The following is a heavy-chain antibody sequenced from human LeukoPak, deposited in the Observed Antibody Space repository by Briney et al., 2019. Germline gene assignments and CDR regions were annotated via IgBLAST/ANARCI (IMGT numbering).Heavy chain of an antibody. Sequence: ASVKVSCKASGGTFSSYAISWVRQAPGQGLEWMGGIIPIFGTANYAQKFQGRVTITADKSTSTAYMELSSLRSEDTAVYYCASSSSSILRHAFDIWGQGTMVTVSS. D-gene: IGHD6-6*01. V-gene: IGHV1-69*06. CDR2: IIPIFGTA. CDR1: GGTFSSYA. J-gene: IGHJ3*02. CDR3: ASSSSSILRHAFDI.